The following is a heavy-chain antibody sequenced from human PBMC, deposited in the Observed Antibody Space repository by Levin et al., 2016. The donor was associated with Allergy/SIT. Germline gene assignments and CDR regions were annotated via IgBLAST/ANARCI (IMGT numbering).Heavy chain of an antibody. V-gene: IGHV3-23*01. CDR1: GFTFSSYA. Sequence: GESLKISCAASGFTFSSYAMSWVRQAPGKGLEWVSAISGSGGSTYYADSVKGRFTISRDNSKNTLYLQMNSLRAEDTAVYYCAKKGPITMVRGMDVWGQGTTVTVSS. CDR2: ISGSGGST. J-gene: IGHJ6*02. CDR3: AKKGPITMVRGMDV. D-gene: IGHD3-10*01.